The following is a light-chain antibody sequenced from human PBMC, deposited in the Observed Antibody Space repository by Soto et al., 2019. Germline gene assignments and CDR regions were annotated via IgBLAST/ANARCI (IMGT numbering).Light chain of an antibody. V-gene: IGLV2-14*01. CDR3: SSYTSSSTLL. CDR2: DVS. J-gene: IGLJ2*01. CDR1: SSDVGGYNY. Sequence: QSALTQPASVSGSPGQSITISCTGTSSDVGGYNYVSWYQQHPGKAPKLMIYDVSNRPSGVSNRFSGSKSGNTASLTISGVQAEDEADYYCSSYTSSSTLLFGGGTQLTVL.